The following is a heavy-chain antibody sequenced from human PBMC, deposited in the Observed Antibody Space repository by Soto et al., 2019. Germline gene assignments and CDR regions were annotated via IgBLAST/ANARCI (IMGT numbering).Heavy chain of an antibody. CDR3: CRSGSYYGVWWFDP. Sequence: QVQLQESGPGLVKPSQTLSLTCTVSGGSISSGDYYWSWIRQPPGKGLEWIGYIYYSGRTYYNPSLKSEFTISVYTSKNQFSLKLSSVTAADTAVYDCCRSGSYYGVWWFDPWGQGTLVTVSS. J-gene: IGHJ5*02. CDR1: GGSISSGDYY. CDR2: IYYSGRT. V-gene: IGHV4-30-4*01. D-gene: IGHD3-10*01.